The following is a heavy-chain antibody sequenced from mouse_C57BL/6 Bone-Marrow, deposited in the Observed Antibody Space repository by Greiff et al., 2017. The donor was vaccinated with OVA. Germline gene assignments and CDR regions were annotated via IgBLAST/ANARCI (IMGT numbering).Heavy chain of an antibody. V-gene: IGHV14-4*01. CDR2: IDPENGDT. J-gene: IGHJ3*01. D-gene: IGHD2-4*01. CDR1: GFNIKDDY. Sequence: EVQLQQSGAELVRPGASVKLSCTASGFNIKDDYMHWVKQRPEQGLEWIGWIDPENGDTEYDSKFQGKATITADTSSNTAYMQLSSLTSEDTAVYYCATDYDYDLGVLAYWGQGTLVTVSA. CDR3: ATDYDYDLGVLAY.